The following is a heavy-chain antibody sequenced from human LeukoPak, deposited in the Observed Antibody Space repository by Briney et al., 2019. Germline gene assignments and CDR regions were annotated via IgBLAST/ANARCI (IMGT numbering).Heavy chain of an antibody. D-gene: IGHD6-13*01. CDR1: GFTFSSYA. CDR2: ISGSGGST. CDR3: ARVYLAAAGVDY. V-gene: IGHV3-23*01. Sequence: GGSLRLSCAASGFTFSSYAMSWVRQAPGKGLEWVSAISGSGGSTYYADSVKGRFTISRDNAKNSLYLQMNSLRAEDTAVYYCARVYLAAAGVDYWGQGTLVTVSS. J-gene: IGHJ4*02.